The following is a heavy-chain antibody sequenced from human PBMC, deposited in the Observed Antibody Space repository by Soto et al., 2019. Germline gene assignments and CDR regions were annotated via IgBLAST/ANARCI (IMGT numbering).Heavy chain of an antibody. V-gene: IGHV3-49*03. D-gene: IGHD3-9*01. Sequence: GGSLRLSCTASGFTFGDYAMSWFRQAPGKGLEWVGFIRSKAYGGTTEYAASVKGRFTISRDDSKSIAYLQMNSLKTEDTAVYYCARGPDVLTGYYGPNEYWGQGTLVTVSS. CDR3: ARGPDVLTGYYGPNEY. CDR1: GFTFGDYA. J-gene: IGHJ4*02. CDR2: IRSKAYGGTT.